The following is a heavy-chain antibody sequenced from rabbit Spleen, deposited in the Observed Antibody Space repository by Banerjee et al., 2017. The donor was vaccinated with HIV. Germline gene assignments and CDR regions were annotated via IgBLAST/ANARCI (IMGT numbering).Heavy chain of an antibody. Sequence: QSLEESGGDLVKPGASLTLTCTASGVSFSANSYMCWVRQAPGKGLEWIACIDAGSSGFTYFASWAKGRFTISKTSSTTVTLQMTSLTAADTATYFCARDSVAVIGWNFNLWGQGTLVTVS. J-gene: IGHJ4*01. CDR1: GVSFSANSY. CDR2: IDAGSSGFT. V-gene: IGHV1S40*01. CDR3: ARDSVAVIGWNFNL. D-gene: IGHD1-1*01.